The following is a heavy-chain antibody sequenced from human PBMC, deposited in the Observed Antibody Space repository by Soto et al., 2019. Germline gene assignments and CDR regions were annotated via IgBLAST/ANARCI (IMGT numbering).Heavy chain of an antibody. V-gene: IGHV4-39*01. CDR2: IYYNGDT. Sequence: QLQLQELGPGLVKPAETLSLKCAVSGGSVSSGNYFWGWIRQPPGKGLEWIGNIYYNGDTYYSPSLKSRVTMSVDTAQNQFSLRLTSVSAADTALYYSARRHIDNCNQGHAFDLWGQRTLVTVSS. CDR1: GGSVSSGNYF. J-gene: IGHJ3*01. D-gene: IGHD1-20*01. CDR3: ARRHIDNCNQGHAFDL.